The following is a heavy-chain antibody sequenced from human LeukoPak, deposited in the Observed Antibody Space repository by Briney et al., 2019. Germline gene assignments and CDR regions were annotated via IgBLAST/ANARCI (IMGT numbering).Heavy chain of an antibody. Sequence: GGSLRLSCAASGFTFSSYEMNWVRQAPGKGLEWVSYVSSSGSTIYYADSVKGRFTISRDNAKNSLYLQMNSLRAEDTAVYYCAELGITMIRGVWGKGTTVTISS. CDR1: GFTFSSYE. J-gene: IGHJ6*04. CDR3: AELGITMIRGV. CDR2: VSSSGSTI. V-gene: IGHV3-48*03. D-gene: IGHD3-22*01.